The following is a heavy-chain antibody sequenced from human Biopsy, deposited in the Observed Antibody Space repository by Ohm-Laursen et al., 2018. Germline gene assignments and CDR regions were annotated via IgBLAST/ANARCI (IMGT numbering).Heavy chain of an antibody. V-gene: IGHV4-59*01. CDR1: GGPIDSYY. CDR2: IYFTGRT. J-gene: IGHJ2*01. D-gene: IGHD3-22*01. CDR3: ARDRGFYSDRTVPGYFDL. Sequence: SETLSLTCTVSGGPIDSYYWSWIRQPPGKALEWIGYIYFTGRTSYNPSLKSRVTMSVNTSKNHFSLRLRSVTPADTAMYYCARDRGFYSDRTVPGYFDLWGRGTLVTVSS.